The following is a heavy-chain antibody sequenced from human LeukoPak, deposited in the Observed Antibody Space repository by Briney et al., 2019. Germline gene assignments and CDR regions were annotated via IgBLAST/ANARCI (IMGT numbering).Heavy chain of an antibody. J-gene: IGHJ4*02. V-gene: IGHV3-33*01. D-gene: IGHD3-10*01. CDR3: ARDAITMVRGVIAY. CDR1: GFKFRNYG. Sequence: GGSLRLSCAASGFKFRNYGMHWVRQAPGKGLEWVAVIWYDGSNKYYADSVKGRFTISRDNSKNTLYLQMNSLRAEDTAVYYCARDAITMVRGVIAYWGQGTLVTVSS. CDR2: IWYDGSNK.